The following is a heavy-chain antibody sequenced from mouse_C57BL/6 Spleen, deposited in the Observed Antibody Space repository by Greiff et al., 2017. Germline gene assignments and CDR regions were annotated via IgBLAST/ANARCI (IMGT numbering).Heavy chain of an antibody. D-gene: IGHD1-1*01. CDR1: GFTFSDYG. CDR2: ISSGSSTI. V-gene: IGHV5-17*01. J-gene: IGHJ1*03. Sequence: EVKVVESGGGLVKPGGSLKLSCAASGFTFSDYGMHWVRQAPEKGLEWVAYISSGSSTIYYTDTVKGRFTISRDNAKNTLFLQMTSLRSEDTAMYYCARSYGSSFYWYFDVWGTGTTVTVSS. CDR3: ARSYGSSFYWYFDV.